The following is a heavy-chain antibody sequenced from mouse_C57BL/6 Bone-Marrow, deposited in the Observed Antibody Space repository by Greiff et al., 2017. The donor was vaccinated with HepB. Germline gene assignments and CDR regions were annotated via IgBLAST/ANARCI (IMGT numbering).Heavy chain of an antibody. J-gene: IGHJ4*01. V-gene: IGHV1-61*01. Sequence: QVQLQQPGAELVRPGSSVKLSCKASGYTFTSYWMDWVKQRPGQGLEWIGNIYPSDSETHYNQKFKDKATLTVDKSSSTAYMQLSSLTSEDSAVYYCARWESNYGYYYAMDYWGQGTSVTVSS. D-gene: IGHD2-5*01. CDR2: IYPSDSET. CDR3: ARWESNYGYYYAMDY. CDR1: GYTFTSYW.